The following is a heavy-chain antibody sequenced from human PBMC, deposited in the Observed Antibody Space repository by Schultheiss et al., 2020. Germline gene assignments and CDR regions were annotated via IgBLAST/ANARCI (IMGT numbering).Heavy chain of an antibody. Sequence: GGSLRLSCKGSGYSFTSYWIGWVRQMPGKGLEWMGIIYPGDSDTKYSPSFQGHVTISEDKSSSTAYLQWSSLQASDTAMYYCARQVGYCSGGSCYLDYWGQGTPV. J-gene: IGHJ4*02. V-gene: IGHV5-51*01. D-gene: IGHD2-15*01. CDR2: IYPGDSDT. CDR3: ARQVGYCSGGSCYLDY. CDR1: GYSFTSYW.